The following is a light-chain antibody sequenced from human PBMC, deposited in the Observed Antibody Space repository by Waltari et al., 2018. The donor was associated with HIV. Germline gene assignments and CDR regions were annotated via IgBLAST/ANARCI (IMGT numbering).Light chain of an antibody. CDR3: CSYAGITRGVV. CDR2: EDT. V-gene: IGLV3-25*03. J-gene: IGLJ2*01. Sequence: SYELTQPPSVSVSPGQTARITCAGDALPMQNTYWYQQRPGQAPVLVIFEDTERPSGIPERFSGSKSDNTASLTVSGLQAEDEADYFCCSYAGITRGVVFGGGTKLTVL. CDR1: ALPMQN.